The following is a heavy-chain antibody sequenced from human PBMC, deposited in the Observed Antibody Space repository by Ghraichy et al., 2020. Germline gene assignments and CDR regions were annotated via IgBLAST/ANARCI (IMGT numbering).Heavy chain of an antibody. V-gene: IGHV3-21*01. CDR2: ITSSSTYI. J-gene: IGHJ4*02. Sequence: LSLTCAASGFTFSSYTMNWVRQAPGKGLEWVSSITSSSTYIYYADSVKGRFTISRDNAKNSLYLQMNSLRDEDTAVYYCARDGWIDYWGQGTLVTVSS. D-gene: IGHD6-19*01. CDR1: GFTFSSYT. CDR3: ARDGWIDY.